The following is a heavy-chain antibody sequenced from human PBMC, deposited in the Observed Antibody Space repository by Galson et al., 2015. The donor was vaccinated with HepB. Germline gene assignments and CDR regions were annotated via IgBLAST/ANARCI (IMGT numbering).Heavy chain of an antibody. CDR3: ATSYCSGGSCYPNWFDP. Sequence: SVKVSCKVSGYTLTELSMHWVRQAPGKGLEWMGGFDPEDGETIYAQKFQGRVTMTEDTPTDTAYMELSSLRSEDTAVYYCATSYCSGGSCYPNWFDPWGQGTLVTVSS. J-gene: IGHJ5*02. V-gene: IGHV1-24*01. CDR1: GYTLTELS. CDR2: FDPEDGET. D-gene: IGHD2-15*01.